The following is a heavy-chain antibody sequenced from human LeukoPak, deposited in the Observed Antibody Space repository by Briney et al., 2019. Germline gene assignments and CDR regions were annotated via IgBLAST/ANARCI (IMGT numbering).Heavy chain of an antibody. CDR3: AKDFRAKSGSGSYGWFDP. D-gene: IGHD3-10*01. Sequence: GGSVRLSCVAYEFTFNNYAMAWVRQGPGKGLEWVSSISGSGGNTYYADSVKGRFTISRDNSKNTLYLQMNSLRADDTAVYYCAKDFRAKSGSGSYGWFDPWGQGTLITVSS. CDR1: EFTFNNYA. V-gene: IGHV3-23*01. J-gene: IGHJ5*02. CDR2: ISGSGGNT.